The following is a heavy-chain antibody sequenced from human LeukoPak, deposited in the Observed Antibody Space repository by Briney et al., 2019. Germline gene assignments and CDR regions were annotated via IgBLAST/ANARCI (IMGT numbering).Heavy chain of an antibody. CDR3: TTGPPVRGVIIGY. V-gene: IGHV3-15*01. J-gene: IGHJ4*02. Sequence: GGSLRLSCAASGFTFSNAWMSWVRQAPGKGLEWVGRIKSKTDGGTTDYAAPVKGRFTISRDDSKNTLYLQMNSLKTEDTAVYYCTTGPPVRGVIIGYWGQGTLVTVSS. D-gene: IGHD3-10*01. CDR2: IKSKTDGGTT. CDR1: GFTFSNAW.